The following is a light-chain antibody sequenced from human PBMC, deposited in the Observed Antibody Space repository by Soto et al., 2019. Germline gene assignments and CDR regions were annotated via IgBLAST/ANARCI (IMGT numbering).Light chain of an antibody. CDR2: GAS. CDR3: QQYGSSIMYT. J-gene: IGKJ2*01. Sequence: DIVLTQSPGTLSLSPGESATLSCRASRSLARNYLAWYQQKPGQAPRLLFYGASTRATGVPDRFSGSGSGTDFVLTISRLEPEDFAIYYCQQYGSSIMYTLGQGTKLEI. CDR1: RSLARNY. V-gene: IGKV3-20*01.